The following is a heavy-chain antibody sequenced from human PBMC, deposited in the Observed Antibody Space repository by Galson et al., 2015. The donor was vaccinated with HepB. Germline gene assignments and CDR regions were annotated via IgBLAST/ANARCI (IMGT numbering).Heavy chain of an antibody. CDR1: GFTFSSYG. Sequence: SLRLSCAASGFTFSSYGMHWVRQAPGKGLEWVAVISYDGSTKYYADSVKGRFTIPRDNSKNTLYLQMNSLRAEDTAVYYCASQTGHKAYFDYWGQGTLVTVSS. D-gene: IGHD2-21*01. CDR2: ISYDGSTK. CDR3: ASQTGHKAYFDY. J-gene: IGHJ4*02. V-gene: IGHV3-30*03.